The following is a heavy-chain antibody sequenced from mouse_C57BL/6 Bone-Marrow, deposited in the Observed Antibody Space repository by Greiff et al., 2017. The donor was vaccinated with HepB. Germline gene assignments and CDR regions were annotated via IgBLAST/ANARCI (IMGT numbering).Heavy chain of an antibody. J-gene: IGHJ3*01. CDR1: GFSLTSYG. D-gene: IGHD2-1*01. Sequence: QVQLKESGPGLVQPSQSLSITCTVSGFSLTSYGVHWVRQSPGKGLEWLGVIWSGGSTDYNAAFISRLSISKDNSKSQVFFKMNSLQADDTAIYYRARNRGNWFAYWGQGTLVTVSA. CDR2: IWSGGST. CDR3: ARNRGNWFAY. V-gene: IGHV2-2*01.